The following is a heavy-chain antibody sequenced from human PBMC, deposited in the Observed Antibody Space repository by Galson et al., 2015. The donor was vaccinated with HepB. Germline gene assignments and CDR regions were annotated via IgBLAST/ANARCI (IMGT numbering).Heavy chain of an antibody. Sequence: SVKVSCKASGYTFTSYAMHWVRQAPGQRLEWMGWINAGNGNTKYSQKFQGRVTITRVTSASTAYMELSSLRSEDTAVYYCARDDLHLGLIPVPHFDYWGQGTLVTVSS. D-gene: IGHD3-16*02. CDR3: ARDDLHLGLIPVPHFDY. V-gene: IGHV1-3*01. J-gene: IGHJ4*02. CDR2: INAGNGNT. CDR1: GYTFTSYA.